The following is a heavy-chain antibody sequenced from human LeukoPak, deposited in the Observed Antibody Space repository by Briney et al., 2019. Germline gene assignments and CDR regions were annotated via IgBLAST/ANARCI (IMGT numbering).Heavy chain of an antibody. CDR1: GFTFSSYA. J-gene: IGHJ4*02. V-gene: IGHV3-9*01. CDR3: AKGSVLRYFDC. D-gene: IGHD3-9*01. CDR2: ISWNSGSI. Sequence: GGSLRLSCAASGFTFSSYAMHWVRQAPGKGLEWVSGISWNSGSIGYADSVKGRFTISRDNAKNSLYLQMNSLRAEDTALYYCAKGSVLRYFDCWGQGTLVTVSS.